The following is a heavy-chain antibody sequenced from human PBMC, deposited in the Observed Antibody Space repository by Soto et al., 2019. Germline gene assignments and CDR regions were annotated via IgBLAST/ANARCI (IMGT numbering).Heavy chain of an antibody. Sequence: SETLYLTCAVSGASISGSYYYWAWLRQSPGKGPEWIGSVFYTGFTSYNPSLESRVSVSVDTSKSQFSLKLSAVTAADTAVYYCATSQKGYNWNYFDHWGQGALVTVSS. D-gene: IGHD1-20*01. CDR1: GASISGSYYY. V-gene: IGHV4-39*01. CDR3: ATSQKGYNWNYFDH. J-gene: IGHJ4*02. CDR2: VFYTGFT.